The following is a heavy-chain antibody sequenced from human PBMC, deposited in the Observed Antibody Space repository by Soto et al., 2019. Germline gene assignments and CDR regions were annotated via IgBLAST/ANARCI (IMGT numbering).Heavy chain of an antibody. V-gene: IGHV3-33*01. CDR3: ARDWWEEPAGKETVSQFDY. CDR2: IWSDGTKK. D-gene: IGHD6-13*01. CDR1: GFAFSNYG. J-gene: IGHJ4*02. Sequence: QVHLVESGGGVVQPGRSLTLSCTASGFAFSNYGIHWVRQAPGRGLEWVAVIWSDGTKKFYAGSVRGRFTISRDNSKNTIYLQMSRLGAEDTAVYYCARDWWEEPAGKETVSQFDYWGQGNLVTVSS.